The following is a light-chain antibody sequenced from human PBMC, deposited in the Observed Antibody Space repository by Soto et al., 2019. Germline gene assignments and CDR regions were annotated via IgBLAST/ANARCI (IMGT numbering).Light chain of an antibody. CDR3: QQYNNSPLT. CDR2: GAS. Sequence: EIVMTQSPATLSVSPGERATLSCRASQNINNYLAWYQQRPGQAPRLLMYGASTRATGIPARFSGSGSGTELHLTISSLQSEDFVVYYCQQYNNSPLTFGGGTKVEIK. CDR1: QNINNY. J-gene: IGKJ4*01. V-gene: IGKV3-15*01.